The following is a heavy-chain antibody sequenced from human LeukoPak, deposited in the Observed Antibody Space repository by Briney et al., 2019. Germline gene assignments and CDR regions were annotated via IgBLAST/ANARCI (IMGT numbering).Heavy chain of an antibody. CDR1: GFTFSSYS. J-gene: IGHJ4*02. V-gene: IGHV3-21*01. CDR3: AREPTPLGIAVAGTYF. D-gene: IGHD6-19*01. Sequence: AGGSLRLSCAASGFTFSSYSMNWVRQAPGKGLEWVSSISSSSRYIYYADSVKGRFTISRDNAKNSLYLQMNSLRAEDTAVYYCAREPTPLGIAVAGTYFWGQGTLVTVSS. CDR2: ISSSSRYI.